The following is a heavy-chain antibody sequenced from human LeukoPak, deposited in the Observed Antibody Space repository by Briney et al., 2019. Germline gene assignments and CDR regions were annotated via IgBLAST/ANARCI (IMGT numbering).Heavy chain of an antibody. Sequence: SETLSLTCTVSGGSISRSYWSWMRQPAGKGPEWIGRIYGSGTITYNPSLESRVTMSVDTSKNQFSLKLRSVTAADTAVYYCARDSGTTGEVKFDPWGQGTLVTVSS. D-gene: IGHD3-10*01. CDR1: GGSISRSY. V-gene: IGHV4-4*07. CDR3: ARDSGTTGEVKFDP. J-gene: IGHJ5*02. CDR2: IYGSGTI.